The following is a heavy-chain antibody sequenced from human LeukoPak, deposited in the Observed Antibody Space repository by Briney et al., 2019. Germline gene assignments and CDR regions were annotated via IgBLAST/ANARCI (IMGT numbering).Heavy chain of an antibody. CDR1: GFTFSSYS. CDR3: AKWLTYYYDSSGQYYFDY. CDR2: ISSSSSYI. D-gene: IGHD3-22*01. J-gene: IGHJ4*02. Sequence: PGGSLRLSCAASGFTFSSYSMNWVRQAPGKGLEWVSSISSSSSYIYYADSVKGRFTISRDNAKNSLYLQMNSLRAEDTAVYYCAKWLTYYYDSSGQYYFDYWGQGTLVTVSS. V-gene: IGHV3-21*04.